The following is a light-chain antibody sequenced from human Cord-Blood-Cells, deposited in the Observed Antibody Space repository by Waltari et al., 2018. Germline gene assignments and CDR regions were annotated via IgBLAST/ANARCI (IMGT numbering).Light chain of an antibody. J-gene: IGKJ1*01. CDR3: QQRSNWWT. V-gene: IGKV3-11*01. Sequence: EIVLPQSPATLSLSPGERATLPCRASQSVSSYLAWYQQKPGQAPRLLNYDASNRATGIPARFSGSGSGTDFTLTISSLEPEDFAVYYCQQRSNWWTFGQGTKVEIK. CDR1: QSVSSY. CDR2: DAS.